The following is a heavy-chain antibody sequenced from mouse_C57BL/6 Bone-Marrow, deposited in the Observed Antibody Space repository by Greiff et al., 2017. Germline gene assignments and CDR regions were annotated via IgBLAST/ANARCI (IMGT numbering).Heavy chain of an antibody. V-gene: IGHV1-54*01. J-gene: IGHJ2*01. CDR3: AREDGGYFDY. CDR1: GYAFTNYL. Sequence: LQESGAELVRPGTSVKVSCKASGYAFTNYLIEWVKQRPGQGLEWIGVINPGSGGTNYNEKFKGKATLTADKSSSTAYMQLSSLTSEDSAVYFCAREDGGYFDYWGQGTTRTVSS. CDR2: INPGSGGT.